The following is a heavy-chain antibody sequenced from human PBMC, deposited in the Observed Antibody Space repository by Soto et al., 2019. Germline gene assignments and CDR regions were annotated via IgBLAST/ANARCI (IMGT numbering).Heavy chain of an antibody. CDR2: ISSRSTNI. Sequence: GGSLRLSCIVSGFTFGSYSMNWVRQAPGKGLEWVSSISSRSTNISSADSVKGRFSISRDNAKNSLYLEMNSLRAEDTAVYYCARDRIAVYYYGMDVWGQGTTVTVSS. CDR3: ARDRIAVYYYGMDV. V-gene: IGHV3-21*01. J-gene: IGHJ6*02. CDR1: GFTFGSYS. D-gene: IGHD6-19*01.